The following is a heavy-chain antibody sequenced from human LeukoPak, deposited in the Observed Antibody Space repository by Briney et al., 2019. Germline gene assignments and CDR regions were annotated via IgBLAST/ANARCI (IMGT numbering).Heavy chain of an antibody. Sequence: ASVKVSCKASGYTFTGYYILWVRQAPGQGLEWVGWINPNNGGTNYAQKFQGRVTMTRDTSISTAYMDLSRLRSNDTAVYYCARDRFTGHNDFDHWGQGTLVTVSS. J-gene: IGHJ4*02. CDR2: INPNNGGT. CDR1: GYTFTGYY. D-gene: IGHD2-8*02. CDR3: ARDRFTGHNDFDH. V-gene: IGHV1-2*02.